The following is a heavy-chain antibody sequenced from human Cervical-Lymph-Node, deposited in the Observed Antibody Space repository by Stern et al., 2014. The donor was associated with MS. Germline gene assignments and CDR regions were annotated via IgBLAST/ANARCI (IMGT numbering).Heavy chain of an antibody. CDR2: INPNSGGT. D-gene: IGHD3-10*01. CDR3: ARGSRGVKTMVY. Sequence: QMQLVQSGAEVKKPGASVKVSCKASGYTFTDYYVHWVRQAPGQGLEWMGWINPNSGGTNYALKFQDWVTLTRDTSLSTAYMEPRRLRSDDTAVYYCARGSRGVKTMVYWGQGTLVTVSS. J-gene: IGHJ4*02. CDR1: GYTFTDYY. V-gene: IGHV1-2*04.